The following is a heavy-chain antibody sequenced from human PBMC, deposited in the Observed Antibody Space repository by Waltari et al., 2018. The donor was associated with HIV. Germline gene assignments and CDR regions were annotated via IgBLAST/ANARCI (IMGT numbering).Heavy chain of an antibody. CDR1: GFTFSSYW. CDR3: ARVPVGAASYYFDY. Sequence: EVQLVESGGGLVQPGGSLRLSCAASGFTFSSYWMHWVRQAPGKGLVWVSRINSDGSSTSDADSVKGRFTISRDNAKNTLYLQRNSLRAEDTAVYYCARVPVGAASYYFDYWGQGTLVTVAS. CDR2: INSDGSST. V-gene: IGHV3-74*01. D-gene: IGHD1-26*01. J-gene: IGHJ4*02.